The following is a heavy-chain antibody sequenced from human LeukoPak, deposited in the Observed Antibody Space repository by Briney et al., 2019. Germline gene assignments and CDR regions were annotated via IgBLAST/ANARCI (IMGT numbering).Heavy chain of an antibody. CDR3: AREGPYSGSYPYYFDY. V-gene: IGHV3-7*01. D-gene: IGHD1-26*01. CDR2: IKQDGSEK. Sequence: GGSLRLSCAASGFTFSSYWMSWVRQAPGKGLEWVANIKQDGSEKYYVDSVKGRFTISRDNAKNSLYLQMNSLRAEDTAVHYCAREGPYSGSYPYYFDYWGQGTLVTVSS. J-gene: IGHJ4*02. CDR1: GFTFSSYW.